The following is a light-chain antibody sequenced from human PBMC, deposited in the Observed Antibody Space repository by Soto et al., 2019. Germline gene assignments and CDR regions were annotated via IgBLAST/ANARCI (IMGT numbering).Light chain of an antibody. V-gene: IGKV3-11*01. CDR3: QQRKNWPSTT. Sequence: EIVLTQSPATLSLSPGERATLSCRASQSVGRNLGWYQQKPGQSPRLLIYDASNRATGIPARFSGSGSGTDFTLSISTLEPEDFAVYYCQQRKNWPSTTFGPGTKVDIK. J-gene: IGKJ3*01. CDR2: DAS. CDR1: QSVGRN.